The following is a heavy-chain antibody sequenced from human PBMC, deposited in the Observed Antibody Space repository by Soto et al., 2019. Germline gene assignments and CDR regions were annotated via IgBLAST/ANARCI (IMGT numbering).Heavy chain of an antibody. CDR2: VYYSGST. CDR1: GGSVSSSSYY. V-gene: IGHV4-39*01. CDR3: GRLEGLATISYYFDY. Sequence: QLQLQESGPGLVKPSETLSLTCTVSGGSVSSSSYYWGWVRHPPGKGLEWIGSVYYSGSTYYNRSLESRVSISVDKSKNQFSLKLMSLSAADTAVYYCGRLEGLATISYYFDYWGQGALVTVSS. D-gene: IGHD3-9*01. J-gene: IGHJ4*02.